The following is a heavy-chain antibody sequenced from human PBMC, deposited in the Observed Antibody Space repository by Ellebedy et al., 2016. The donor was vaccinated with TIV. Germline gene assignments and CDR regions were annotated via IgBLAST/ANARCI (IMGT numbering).Heavy chain of an antibody. CDR2: INQDGSEE. D-gene: IGHD3-22*01. Sequence: GESLKISCAASGFTFSSYSMNWVRQAPGKGLEWVANINQDGSEEYYVDSVKGRFTISRDNAKNSVYLRMNTLRVEDTAVYHCVRDGAYGDYSPGYYGMDVWGQGATVTVSS. V-gene: IGHV3-7*03. CDR1: GFTFSSYS. J-gene: IGHJ6*02. CDR3: VRDGAYGDYSPGYYGMDV.